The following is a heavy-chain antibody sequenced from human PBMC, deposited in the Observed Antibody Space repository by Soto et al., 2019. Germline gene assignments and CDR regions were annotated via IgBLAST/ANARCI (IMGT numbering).Heavy chain of an antibody. V-gene: IGHV3-30-3*01. CDR3: ARERDDYGDYYSYGMDV. J-gene: IGHJ6*02. D-gene: IGHD4-17*01. Sequence: QVQLVESGGGVVQPGRSLRLSCAASGFTFSSYAMHWVRQAPGKGLEWVAVISYDGSNKYYADSVKGRFTISRDNSKNTLYLQMNSLRAEDTAVYYCARERDDYGDYYSYGMDVWGQGTTVTVSS. CDR2: ISYDGSNK. CDR1: GFTFSSYA.